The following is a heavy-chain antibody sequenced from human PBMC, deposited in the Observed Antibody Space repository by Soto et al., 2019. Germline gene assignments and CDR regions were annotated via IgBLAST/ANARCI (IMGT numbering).Heavy chain of an antibody. Sequence: SETLSLTCTVSGGSISSSSYYWGWIRQPPGKGLEWIGSIYYSGSTYYNPSLKSRVTISVDTSKNQFSLKLSSVTAADTAVYYCARLFHPYNWFDPWGQGTLVTVSS. CDR2: IYYSGST. D-gene: IGHD2-21*01. CDR1: GGSISSSSYY. V-gene: IGHV4-39*01. CDR3: ARLFHPYNWFDP. J-gene: IGHJ5*02.